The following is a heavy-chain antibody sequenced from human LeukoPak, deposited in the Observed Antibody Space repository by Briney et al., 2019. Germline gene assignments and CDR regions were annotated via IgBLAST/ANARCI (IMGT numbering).Heavy chain of an antibody. CDR3: ARGGRHTGSFGY. J-gene: IGHJ4*02. CDR1: GFTFSSYA. CDR2: ISYDGSNK. Sequence: GGSLRLSCAASGFTFSSYAMHWVRQAPGKGLEWVAVISYDGSNKYYADSVKGRFTISRDNSKNTLYLQMNSLRAEDTAVYYCARGGRHTGSFGYWGQGTLVTVSS. V-gene: IGHV3-30-3*01. D-gene: IGHD3-10*01.